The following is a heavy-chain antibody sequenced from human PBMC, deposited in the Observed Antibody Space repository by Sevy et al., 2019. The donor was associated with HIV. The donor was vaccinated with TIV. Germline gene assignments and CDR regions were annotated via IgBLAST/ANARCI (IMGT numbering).Heavy chain of an antibody. CDR3: AKGDRTFYGLDV. CDR2: IKSKTDGGTT. D-gene: IGHD2-15*01. J-gene: IGHJ6*02. Sequence: GGSLRLSCAASGFTFSNAWMSWVRQAPGKGLEWVGRIKSKTDGGTTDYAAPVKGRFTISRDDSKNTLYLQMNSLKTEDTAVYYCAKGDRTFYGLDVWGQGTTVTVSS. CDR1: GFTFSNAW. V-gene: IGHV3-15*01.